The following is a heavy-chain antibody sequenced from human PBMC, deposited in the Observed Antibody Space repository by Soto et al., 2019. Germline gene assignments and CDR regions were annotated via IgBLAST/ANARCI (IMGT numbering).Heavy chain of an antibody. Sequence: QVQLVQSGAEVKKPGASVKVSCKASGYTCTSYDINWVRQATGQGLEWLGWMNPNSGNTGYAQKFQGRVTMTRNTSISTSYMELNSLRSEYTAVYYCARDRQLVLFDRYAFDIWCQGTMVTVSS. J-gene: IGHJ3*02. D-gene: IGHD6-6*01. CDR1: GYTCTSYD. CDR3: ARDRQLVLFDRYAFDI. V-gene: IGHV1-8*01. CDR2: MNPNSGNT.